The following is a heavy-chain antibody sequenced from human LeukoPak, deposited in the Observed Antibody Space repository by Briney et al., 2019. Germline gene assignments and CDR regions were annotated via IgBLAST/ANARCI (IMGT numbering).Heavy chain of an antibody. Sequence: SETLSLTCTVSGYSINSGYYWSWIRQPPGKGLEWIGYIYYSGSTNYNPSLKSRVTISVDTSKNQFSLKLSSVTAADTAVYYCARGWGGDYGHYPYWGQGTLVTVSS. J-gene: IGHJ4*02. V-gene: IGHV4-61*01. CDR3: ARGWGGDYGHYPY. CDR1: GYSINSGYY. D-gene: IGHD2-21*02. CDR2: IYYSGST.